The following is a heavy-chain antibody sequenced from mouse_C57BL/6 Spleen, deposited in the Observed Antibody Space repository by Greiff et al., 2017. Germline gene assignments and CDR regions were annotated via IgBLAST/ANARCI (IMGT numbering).Heavy chain of an antibody. CDR3: ARHGIVYYYAMDY. CDR2: IWSDGST. Sequence: VKLQESGPGLVAPSQSLSITCTVSGFSLTSYGVHWVRQPPGKGLEWLVVIWSDGSTTYNTALKSRLSISKDNSKSQVFLKMKSLQTDDTAMYYCARHGIVYYYAMDYWGQGTSVTVSS. V-gene: IGHV2-6-1*01. J-gene: IGHJ4*01. CDR1: GFSLTSYG.